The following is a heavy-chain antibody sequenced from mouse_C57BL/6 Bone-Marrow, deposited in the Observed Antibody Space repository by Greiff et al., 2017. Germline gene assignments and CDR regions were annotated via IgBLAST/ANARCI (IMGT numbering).Heavy chain of an antibody. Sequence: VQLKESGPELVKPGASVKLSCKASGYSFTGYYMNWVKQSPEKSLEWIGEINPSTGGTTYKQKFKAKTTLTVDKSSSTAYMQRKSLTSEDSAVYYCSRNGYYPDYWGQGTSRTVSS. J-gene: IGHJ2*02. CDR3: SRNGYYPDY. V-gene: IGHV1-42*01. CDR2: INPSTGGT. CDR1: GYSFTGYY. D-gene: IGHD2-3*01.